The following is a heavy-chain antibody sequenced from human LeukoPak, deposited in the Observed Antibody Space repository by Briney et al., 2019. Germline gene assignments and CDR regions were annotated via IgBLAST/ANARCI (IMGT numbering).Heavy chain of an antibody. CDR2: IIPIFGTA. J-gene: IGHJ6*02. CDR1: GYTFTSYA. D-gene: IGHD3-22*01. Sequence: ASVKVSCKASGYTFTSYAISWVRQAPGQGLEWMGGIIPIFGTANYAQKFQGRVTITADESTSTAYMELSSLRSEDTAVYYCARETYRDYYDSSARFYYYYYGMDVWGQGTTVTVSS. V-gene: IGHV1-69*13. CDR3: ARETYRDYYDSSARFYYYYYGMDV.